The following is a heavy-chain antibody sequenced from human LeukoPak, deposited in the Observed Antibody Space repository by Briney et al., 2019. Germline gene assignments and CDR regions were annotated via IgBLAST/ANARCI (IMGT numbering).Heavy chain of an antibody. CDR2: ISGSGGST. V-gene: IGHV3-23*01. CDR3: AKDLRFLEWLLPPVGGGCPSSCYMDV. Sequence: GGSLRLSCAASGFTFSSYAMSWVRQAPGKGLEWVSAISGSGGSTYYADSVKGRFTISRDNSKSTLYLQMNSLRAEDTAVYYCAKDLRFLEWLLPPVGGGCPSSCYMDVWGKGTTVTVSS. CDR1: GFTFSSYA. D-gene: IGHD3-3*01. J-gene: IGHJ6*03.